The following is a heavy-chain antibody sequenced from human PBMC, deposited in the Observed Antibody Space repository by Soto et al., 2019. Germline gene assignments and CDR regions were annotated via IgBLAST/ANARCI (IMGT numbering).Heavy chain of an antibody. Sequence: PSETLSLTCTVSGGSISSGAYYWSWIRQPPGKGLEWIGYIYYSGSTYYNPSLKSRVTISVDTSKNQFSLKLSSVTAADTAVYYCARQNSYGDYLYFDYWGQGTLVTVSS. D-gene: IGHD4-17*01. CDR3: ARQNSYGDYLYFDY. CDR2: IYYSGST. CDR1: GGSISSGAYY. V-gene: IGHV4-30-4*01. J-gene: IGHJ4*02.